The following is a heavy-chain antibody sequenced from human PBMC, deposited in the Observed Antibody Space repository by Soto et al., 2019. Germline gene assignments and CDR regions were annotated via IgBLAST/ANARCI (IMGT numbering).Heavy chain of an antibody. D-gene: IGHD3-3*01. J-gene: IGHJ4*02. CDR1: GFSLTTSGVG. Sequence: QITLNESGPTPVKPRQTLTLTCTFSGFSLTTSGVGVGWIRQSPGKAPEWLALIYWDDDKRYSPSLKSRLTITKDTSKTQLVLTVADLDPADTATYYCAHRVLRTVFGLVTTTAIYFDFWGQGTPVAVSS. V-gene: IGHV2-5*02. CDR2: IYWDDDK. CDR3: AHRVLRTVFGLVTTTAIYFDF.